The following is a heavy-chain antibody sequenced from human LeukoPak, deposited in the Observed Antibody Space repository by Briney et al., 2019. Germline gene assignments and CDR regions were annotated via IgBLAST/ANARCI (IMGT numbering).Heavy chain of an antibody. J-gene: IGHJ6*02. CDR1: GFTFSSYG. CDR3: ARDVTIFGVVIGYGMDV. V-gene: IGHV3-33*01. Sequence: SGGSLRLSCAASGFTFSSYGMHWVRQAPGKGLEWVADIWYDGSNKYYADSVKGRFTISRDNSENTLYLQMNSLRAEDTAVYYCARDVTIFGVVIGYGMDVWGQGTTVTVSS. D-gene: IGHD3-3*01. CDR2: IWYDGSNK.